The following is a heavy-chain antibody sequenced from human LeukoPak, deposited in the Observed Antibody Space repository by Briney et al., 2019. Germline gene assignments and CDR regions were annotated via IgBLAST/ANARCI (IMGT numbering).Heavy chain of an antibody. CDR3: AKFDSTGSDY. V-gene: IGHV3-33*06. J-gene: IGHJ4*02. CDR1: GFTFSSYG. Sequence: PGGSLRLSCAASGFTFSSYGMHWVRQARGKGLEWVAVIWYDGSNKYYADSVKGRFTISRDNSKNTLYLQMNSLRAEDTAVYYCAKFDSTGSDYWGQGTLVTVSS. CDR2: IWYDGSNK. D-gene: IGHD3-22*01.